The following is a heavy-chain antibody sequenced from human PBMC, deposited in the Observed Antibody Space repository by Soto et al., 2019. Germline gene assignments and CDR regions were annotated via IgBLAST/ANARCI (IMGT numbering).Heavy chain of an antibody. CDR3: ARDRGYCSGGSCYPWFDL. J-gene: IGHJ5*02. V-gene: IGHV3-11*06. D-gene: IGHD2-15*01. CDR1: GFTFSDYY. Sequence: QVELVESGGGLVKPGGSLRLSCAASGFTFSDYYMSWIRQAPGKGLEWVSYISSSSSYTNYADSVKGRFTISRDNAKNSLYLHMNSLRAEDTAVYYCARDRGYCSGGSCYPWFDLWGQGTLVTVSS. CDR2: ISSSSSYT.